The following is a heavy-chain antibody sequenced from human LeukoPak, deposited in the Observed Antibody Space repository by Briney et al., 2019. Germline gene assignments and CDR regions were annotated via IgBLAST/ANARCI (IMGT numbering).Heavy chain of an antibody. D-gene: IGHD3-22*01. CDR1: GFTFSSNA. CDR2: ISGSAGST. V-gene: IGHV3-23*01. Sequence: GGSLRLSCAASGFTFSSNAMSWVRQAPGKGLEWVSAISGSAGSTYYADFVKGRFTISRDNSKNTLYLQMNSLRAEDTAVYYCAKEGGGYYDSSRYYFDYWGQGTMVTGSS. J-gene: IGHJ4*02. CDR3: AKEGGGYYDSSRYYFDY.